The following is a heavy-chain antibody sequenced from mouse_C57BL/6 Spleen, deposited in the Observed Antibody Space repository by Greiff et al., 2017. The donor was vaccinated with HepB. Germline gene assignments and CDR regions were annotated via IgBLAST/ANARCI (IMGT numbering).Heavy chain of an antibody. V-gene: IGHV1-53*01. CDR2: INPSNGGT. CDR3: ARSGYGSSYRYWYFDV. CDR1: TSYW. J-gene: IGHJ1*03. D-gene: IGHD1-1*01. Sequence: QVQLQQPGTELVKPGASVKLSFTSYWMHWVKQRPGQGLEWIGNINPSNGGTNYNEKFKSKATLTVDKSSSTAYMQLSSLTSEDSAVYYCARSGYGSSYRYWYFDVWGTGTTVTVSS.